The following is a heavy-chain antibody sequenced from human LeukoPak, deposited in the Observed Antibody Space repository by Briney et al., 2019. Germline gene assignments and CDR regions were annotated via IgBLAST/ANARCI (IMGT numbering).Heavy chain of an antibody. CDR3: AKGLSYDFWSGLFDP. CDR1: GFTFSSYA. CDR2: ISGSGGST. V-gene: IGHV3-23*01. Sequence: GGSLRLSCAASGFTFSSYAMSWVRQAPGKGLEWVSAISGSGGSTYYADSVKGRFTISRDNSKNTLYLQMNSLRAEDTAVYYCAKGLSYDFWSGLFDPWGQGTLVTVSS. J-gene: IGHJ5*02. D-gene: IGHD3-3*01.